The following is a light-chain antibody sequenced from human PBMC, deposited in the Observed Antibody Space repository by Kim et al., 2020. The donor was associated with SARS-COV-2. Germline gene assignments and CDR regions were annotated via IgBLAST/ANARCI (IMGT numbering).Light chain of an antibody. CDR2: GAS. V-gene: IGKV1-17*01. CDR1: QDIRND. CDR3: LQHNTNPFA. Sequence: DIQMTQSPSSLSASVGDRVTITCRASQDIRNDLGWYQQNPGRAPKRLIYGASSLQSGVPSRFSGSGSGTEFTLTISSLQPEDFATYFCLQHNTNPFALGQGTRLEIK. J-gene: IGKJ5*01.